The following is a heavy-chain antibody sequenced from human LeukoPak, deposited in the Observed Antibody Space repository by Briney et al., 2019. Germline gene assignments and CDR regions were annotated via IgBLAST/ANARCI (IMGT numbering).Heavy chain of an antibody. CDR3: ARRDILTGYRDAFDI. CDR2: IYPGDSDT. V-gene: IGHV5-51*01. J-gene: IGHJ3*02. CDR1: GYSFTSYW. Sequence: GESLKISCTGSGYSFTSYWIGWVRQMPGKGLEWMGIIYPGDSDTRYSPSFQGQVTISADKSISTAYLQWSSLEASDTAMYYCARRDILTGYRDAFDIWGQGTTVTVSS. D-gene: IGHD3-9*01.